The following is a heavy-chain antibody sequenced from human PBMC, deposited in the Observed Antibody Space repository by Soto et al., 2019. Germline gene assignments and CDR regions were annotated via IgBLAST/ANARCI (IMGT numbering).Heavy chain of an antibody. CDR2: IYYIGST. V-gene: IGHV4-59*01. CDR1: GGSMSSYY. D-gene: IGHD6-19*01. Sequence: PSETLSLTCTVSGGSMSSYYWSWIRQPPGKGLEYIGYIYYIGSTNYNPSFKSRVTISIDTSKSQFSLKLSSVSAADTAVYYCARGGWSVDLWGQGTLVTVSS. CDR3: ARGGWSVDL. J-gene: IGHJ5*02.